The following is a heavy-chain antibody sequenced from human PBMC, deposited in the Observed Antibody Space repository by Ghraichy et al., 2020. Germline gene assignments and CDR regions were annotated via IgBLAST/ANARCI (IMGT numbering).Heavy chain of an antibody. J-gene: IGHJ4*02. CDR2: ISAYNGNT. CDR1: GYTFTSYG. CDR3: ARDCRIAVAGTLGY. Sequence: ASVKVSCKASGYTFTSYGISWVRQAPGQGLEWMGWISAYNGNTNYAQKLQGRVTMTTDTSTSTAYMELRSLRSDDTAVYYCARDCRIAVAGTLGYWGQGTLVTVSS. D-gene: IGHD6-19*01. V-gene: IGHV1-18*01.